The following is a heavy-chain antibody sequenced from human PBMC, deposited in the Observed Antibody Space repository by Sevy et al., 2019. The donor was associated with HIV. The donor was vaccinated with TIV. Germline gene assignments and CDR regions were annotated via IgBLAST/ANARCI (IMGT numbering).Heavy chain of an antibody. CDR1: GFTFSSYE. CDR3: ARDFPPSATTVPHFDC. D-gene: IGHD4-17*01. Sequence: GGSLRLSCAASGFTFSSYEMNWVRQAPGKGLEWISYISGSGTAMYYSDSVRGRFTISRDNARRSLYLQMNSLRAEDTAVYYCARDFPPSATTVPHFDCWGQGTLVTVSS. J-gene: IGHJ4*02. CDR2: ISGSGTAM. V-gene: IGHV3-48*03.